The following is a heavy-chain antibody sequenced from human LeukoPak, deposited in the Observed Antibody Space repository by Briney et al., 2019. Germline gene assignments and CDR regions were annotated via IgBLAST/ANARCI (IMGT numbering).Heavy chain of an antibody. J-gene: IGHJ3*02. Sequence: GGSLRLSCAASGFTFSGYRMEWVRQAPGKGLVWVSHIKNDGSSTTYADSVTGRFTISRDNARNTLYLQMNSLRAEDTAVYYCARGSSYAFDIWGQGTMVTVSS. CDR1: GFTFSGYR. CDR3: ARGSSYAFDI. V-gene: IGHV3-74*03. CDR2: IKNDGSST.